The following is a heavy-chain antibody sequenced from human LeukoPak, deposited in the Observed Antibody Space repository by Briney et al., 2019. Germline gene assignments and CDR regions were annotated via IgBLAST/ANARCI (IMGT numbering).Heavy chain of an antibody. J-gene: IGHJ1*01. CDR2: IYYSGST. Sequence: SETLSLTCTVSGGSISSYYWSWIRQPPGKGLEWIGYIYYSGSTNYNPSLKSRVTISVDTSKNQFSLKLSSVTAADTAVYYCARSYSSSWYGYFQHWGQGTLVTVSS. CDR3: ARSYSSSWYGYFQH. CDR1: GGSISSYY. V-gene: IGHV4-59*12. D-gene: IGHD6-13*01.